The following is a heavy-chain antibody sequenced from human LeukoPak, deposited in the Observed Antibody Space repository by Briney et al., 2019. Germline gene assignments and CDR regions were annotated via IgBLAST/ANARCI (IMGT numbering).Heavy chain of an antibody. CDR2: IYYSGST. CDR3: GLNYYDSSGYYFDY. V-gene: IGHV4-59*01. J-gene: IGHJ4*02. D-gene: IGHD3-22*01. Sequence: PSETLSLTCTVSGGSISSYYWSWIRQPPGKGLEWIGYIYYSGSTNYNPSLKSRVTISVDTSKNQFSLKLSSVTAADTAVYHCGLNYYDSSGYYFDYWGQGTLVTVSS. CDR1: GGSISSYY.